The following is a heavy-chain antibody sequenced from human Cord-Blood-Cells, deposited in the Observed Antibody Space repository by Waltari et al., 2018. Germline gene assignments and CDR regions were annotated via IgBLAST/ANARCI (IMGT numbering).Heavy chain of an antibody. D-gene: IGHD3-3*01. CDR1: GFTFSSYG. V-gene: IGHV3-30*18. J-gene: IGHJ4*02. Sequence: QVQLVESGGGVVQPGRSLRLSCAASGFTFSSYGMHWVRQAPGRGLEWVAVISYDVSKKYYAEAVKGLFTSSRDNSKNALYLQMNSLRAEDTAVYYCAKGGLRFLEWLLYYFDYWGQGTLVTVSS. CDR3: AKGGLRFLEWLLYYFDY. CDR2: ISYDVSKK.